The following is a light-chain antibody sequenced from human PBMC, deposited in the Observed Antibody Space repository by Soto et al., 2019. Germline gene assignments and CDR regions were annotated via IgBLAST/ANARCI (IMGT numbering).Light chain of an antibody. CDR1: TGADTSGHY. Sequence: QAVVTQEPSLTVSPGGTVTLTCGSSTGADTSGHYPYWFQQKPGQAPRTLIYDTSNKHSWTPARFSGSLLGGKAALTLSGAQPEDEAEYYCLLSYSGDNYVFGTGTKLTVL. CDR3: LLSYSGDNYV. V-gene: IGLV7-46*01. CDR2: DTS. J-gene: IGLJ1*01.